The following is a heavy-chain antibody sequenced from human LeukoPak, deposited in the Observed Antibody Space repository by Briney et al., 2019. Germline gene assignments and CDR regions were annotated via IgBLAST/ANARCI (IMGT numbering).Heavy chain of an antibody. J-gene: IGHJ4*02. CDR3: ARTLYSSTGN. D-gene: IGHD2-2*01. V-gene: IGHV4-61*02. CDR2: IYTSGST. Sequence: PSETLSLTCTVSGGSTSSGSYYWSWIRQPAGKGLEWIGRIYTSGSTNYNPSLKSRVTISVDTSKNQFSLKLSSVTAADTAVYYCARTLYSSTGNWGQGTLVTVSS. CDR1: GGSTSSGSYY.